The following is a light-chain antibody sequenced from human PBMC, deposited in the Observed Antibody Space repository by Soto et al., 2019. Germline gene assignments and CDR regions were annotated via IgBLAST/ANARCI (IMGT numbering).Light chain of an antibody. CDR2: GAS. Sequence: EIVLTQSPGTLSLSPGERVTLSCRASQSVRSSNLAWYQQKPGQAPRLLIYGASSRATGIPDRFSGSGSGTDFTLTISRLEPEDFAVYYCQQYGSSPSTFGQGTKVEIK. CDR1: QSVRSSN. CDR3: QQYGSSPST. V-gene: IGKV3-20*01. J-gene: IGKJ1*01.